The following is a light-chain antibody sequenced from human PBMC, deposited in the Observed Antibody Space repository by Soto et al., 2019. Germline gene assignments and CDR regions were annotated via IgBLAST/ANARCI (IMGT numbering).Light chain of an antibody. CDR2: GAS. Sequence: EIVLTQSPGTLSLSPGERATLSCRASQSVTSNYLAWYQQKPGQAPRLLFFGASIRATGIPDRFSGSGSGTDFTLTISRLEPEDFAVYYCQQYNHWPRTFGRGTKLDIK. J-gene: IGKJ1*01. CDR3: QQYNHWPRT. CDR1: QSVTSNY. V-gene: IGKV3-20*01.